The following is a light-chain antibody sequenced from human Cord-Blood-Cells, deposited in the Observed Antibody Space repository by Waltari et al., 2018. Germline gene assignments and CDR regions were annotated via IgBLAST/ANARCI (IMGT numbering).Light chain of an antibody. CDR3: SSYTSSSTWV. CDR2: DVS. CDR1: SNDVGGSNY. J-gene: IGLJ3*02. V-gene: IGLV2-14*01. Sequence: QSALTQPASGSGSPGQSITIPCTGTSNDVGGSNYVSWYQQHPGKAPKLMIYDVSNRPSGVSNRFSGSKSGNTASLTISGLQAEDEADYYCSSYTSSSTWVFGGGTKLTVL.